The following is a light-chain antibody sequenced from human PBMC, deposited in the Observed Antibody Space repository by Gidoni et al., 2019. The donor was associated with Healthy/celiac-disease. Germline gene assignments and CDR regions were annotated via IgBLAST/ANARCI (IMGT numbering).Light chain of an antibody. CDR1: QSVSSN. CDR2: GSS. CDR3: QQYNNWPPRIT. Sequence: EIVMTQCPATLSGSPGDSATLSGRASQSVSSNLAWYQQKPGQAPRLLIYGSSTRATGIPARFSGSGSGTEFTLTISSLQSEDFAVYYCQQYNNWPPRITFGQGTRLEIK. J-gene: IGKJ5*01. V-gene: IGKV3-15*01.